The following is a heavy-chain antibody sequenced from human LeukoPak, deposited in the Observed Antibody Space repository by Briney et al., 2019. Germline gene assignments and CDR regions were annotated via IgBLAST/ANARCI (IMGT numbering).Heavy chain of an antibody. V-gene: IGHV3-48*04. CDR1: GFTFSSYS. D-gene: IGHD3-22*01. Sequence: GGSLRLSCIASGFTFSSYSMNWVRQAPGKRLEWVSYISGSGTKIYDADSVKGRFTTSRDNAKNALYLQMSSLRAEDTAVYYCARDSDSSGPTFDYWGQGTLVTVSS. J-gene: IGHJ4*02. CDR2: ISGSGTKI. CDR3: ARDSDSSGPTFDY.